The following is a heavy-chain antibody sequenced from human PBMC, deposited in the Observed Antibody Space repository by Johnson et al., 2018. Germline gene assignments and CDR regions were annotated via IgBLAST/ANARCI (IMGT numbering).Heavy chain of an antibody. CDR2: IYYSGST. J-gene: IGHJ3*02. D-gene: IGHD3-22*01. CDR3: ARTITMIVVVCAFDI. Sequence: QVQLQESGPGLVKPSETLSLTCTVSGGSISSSSYYWGWIRQPPGKGLEWIGSIYYSGSTYYNPYLQSRVTISVDTSKNQFFLKLSSVTAADTAVYYCARTITMIVVVCAFDIWGQGTMVTVSS. CDR1: GGSISSSSYY. V-gene: IGHV4-39*07.